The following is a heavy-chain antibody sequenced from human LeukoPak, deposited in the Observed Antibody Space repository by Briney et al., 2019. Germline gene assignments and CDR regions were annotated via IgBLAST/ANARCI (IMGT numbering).Heavy chain of an antibody. CDR1: GFTFSSYA. J-gene: IGHJ6*03. D-gene: IGHD1-26*01. Sequence: GGSLRLSCAASGFTFSSYAMSWVRQAPEKGLEWVSAISGSGGSSYYADSVKGRFTISRDNSKNTLYLQMNSLRAEDTAVYYCAKREWEENYYYYYYMDVWGKGTAVTVSS. CDR2: ISGSGGSS. V-gene: IGHV3-23*01. CDR3: AKREWEENYYYYYYMDV.